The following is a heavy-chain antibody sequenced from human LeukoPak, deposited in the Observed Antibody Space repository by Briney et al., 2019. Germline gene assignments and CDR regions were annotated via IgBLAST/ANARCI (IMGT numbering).Heavy chain of an antibody. CDR1: SGSISYFY. CDR3: ARKNDFEI. D-gene: IGHD2/OR15-2a*01. J-gene: IGHJ3*02. CDR2: IHYTGST. V-gene: IGHV4-59*01. Sequence: SETLSLTCTVSSGSISYFYWNWIRQPPGKGLEWIGYIHYTGSTNYNPSLKSRVTISVDMSKSQFSLRLTSVTAADTAVYYCARKNDFEIWGQGTLVTVSS.